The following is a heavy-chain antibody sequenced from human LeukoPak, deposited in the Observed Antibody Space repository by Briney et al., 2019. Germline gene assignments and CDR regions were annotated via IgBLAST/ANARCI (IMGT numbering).Heavy chain of an antibody. CDR3: ASEGPITSGY. V-gene: IGHV4-39*01. CDR2: IYYSGST. Sequence: SETLSPTCTVSGGSISSSSYYWGWIRQPPGKGLEWIGSIYYSGSTYYNPSLKSRVTISVDTSKNQFSLKLSSVTAADTAVYYCASEGPITSGYWGQGTLVTVSS. J-gene: IGHJ4*02. D-gene: IGHD3-16*01. CDR1: GGSISSSSYY.